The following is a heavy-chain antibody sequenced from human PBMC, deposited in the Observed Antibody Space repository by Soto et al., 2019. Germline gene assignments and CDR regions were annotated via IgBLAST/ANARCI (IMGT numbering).Heavy chain of an antibody. CDR1: GGTFSSYA. J-gene: IGHJ6*02. D-gene: IGHD2-15*01. V-gene: IGHV1-69*13. Sequence: EASVKVSCKASGGTFSSYAISWVRQAPGQGLEWMGGIIPIFGTANYAQKFQGRVTITADESTSTAYMELSSLRSEDTAVYYCARDPSNQGSYCSGGSCYSDYYGMDVWGQGTTVTVSS. CDR2: IIPIFGTA. CDR3: ARDPSNQGSYCSGGSCYSDYYGMDV.